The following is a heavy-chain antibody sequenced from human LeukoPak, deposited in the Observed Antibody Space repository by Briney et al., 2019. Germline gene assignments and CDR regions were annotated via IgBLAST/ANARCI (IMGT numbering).Heavy chain of an antibody. CDR2: MNPNSGNT. D-gene: IGHD2-2*01. V-gene: IGHV1-8*03. CDR1: GYTFTSYD. Sequence: ASVKVSCKASGYTFTSYDINWVRQATGQGPEWMGWMNPNSGNTGYAQKFQGRVTITRNTSISTAYMELSSLRSEDTAVYYCARTLGCSSTSCKGWFDPWGQGTLVTVSS. J-gene: IGHJ5*02. CDR3: ARTLGCSSTSCKGWFDP.